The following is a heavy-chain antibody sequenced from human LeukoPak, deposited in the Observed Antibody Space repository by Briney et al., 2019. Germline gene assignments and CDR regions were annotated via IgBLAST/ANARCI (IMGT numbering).Heavy chain of an antibody. Sequence: PSETLSLTCTVSGGSISSYYWSWIRQPPGKGLEWIGYIYYSGSTNYNPCLKSRVTISVDTSKNQFSLKLSSVTAADTAVYYCAILYDSSGYYRGNAFDIWGQGTMVTVSS. J-gene: IGHJ3*02. CDR3: AILYDSSGYYRGNAFDI. D-gene: IGHD3-22*01. CDR1: GGSISSYY. CDR2: IYYSGST. V-gene: IGHV4-59*01.